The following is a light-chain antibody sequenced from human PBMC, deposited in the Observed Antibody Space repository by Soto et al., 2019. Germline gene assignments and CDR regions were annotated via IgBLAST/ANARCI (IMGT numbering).Light chain of an antibody. CDR2: EVS. Sequence: QSALTQPASVSGSPGQSITISCTGTSRDVGYYNYVSWYQHHPGKAPKLMIYEVSNRPSGVSYRFSGSKSGNTASLAISGLQAEDEAYYYCSSYTTSSTQVFGGGTQLTVL. CDR1: SRDVGYYNY. CDR3: SSYTTSSTQV. J-gene: IGLJ3*02. V-gene: IGLV2-14*01.